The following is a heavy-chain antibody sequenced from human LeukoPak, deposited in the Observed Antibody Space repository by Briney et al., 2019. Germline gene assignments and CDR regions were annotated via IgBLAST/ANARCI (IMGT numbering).Heavy chain of an antibody. CDR2: ISTNGGRT. J-gene: IGHJ4*02. CDR1: GFSFNHYA. V-gene: IGHV3-23*01. D-gene: IGHD4-23*01. CDR3: TKDWSTVVTPKGYYFDS. Sequence: GGSLRLSCAASGFSFNHYAMSWVRQAPGKGLEWVSAISTNGGRTYYADSVKRRFTVSRDNSKNTLSLQMDSLRVEDTALYYCTKDWSTVVTPKGYYFDSWGQGTLVTVSS.